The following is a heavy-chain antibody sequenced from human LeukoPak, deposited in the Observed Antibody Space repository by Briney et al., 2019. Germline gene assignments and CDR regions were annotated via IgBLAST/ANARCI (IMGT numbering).Heavy chain of an antibody. J-gene: IGHJ6*02. CDR1: GFTFSRYW. CDR3: ARLCSGSCAHGMDV. D-gene: IGHD2-2*01. Sequence: GGSLRLSCGASGFTFSRYWMTWVRQAPGKGLEWVANIKEDGSDKYYGDSVKGRSTISKDNAKNSLYLQMNSLRVEDTAVYYCARLCSGSCAHGMDVWGQETTVTVSS. CDR2: IKEDGSDK. V-gene: IGHV3-7*01.